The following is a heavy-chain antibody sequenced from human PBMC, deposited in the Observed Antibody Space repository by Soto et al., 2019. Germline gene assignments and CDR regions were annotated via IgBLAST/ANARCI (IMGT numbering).Heavy chain of an antibody. CDR1: GFTFSSYA. J-gene: IGHJ4*02. D-gene: IGHD2-21*02. CDR2: ISVSGDST. V-gene: IGHV3-23*01. Sequence: EVQLLESGGGLVQPWGSLRLSCAASGFTFSSYAMSWVRQAPGKGLEWVSGISVSGDSTYYAGSVKGRFTIPRDNSKSTLYLKMTSLTAEDTAVYCCAKIFRYGDPEYWGQGALVTVSS. CDR3: AKIFRYGDPEY.